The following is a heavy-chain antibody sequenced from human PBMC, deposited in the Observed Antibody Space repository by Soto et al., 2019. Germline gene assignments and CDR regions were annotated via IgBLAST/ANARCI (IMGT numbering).Heavy chain of an antibody. J-gene: IGHJ6*02. CDR2: ISSYNGDT. CDR3: AREGVPPYYYYGMDV. V-gene: IGHV1-18*01. Sequence: QVQLVQSGAEVKKPGASVKVSCKASGYTFTRSGISWVRQAPGQGPEWMGWISSYNGDTNYAQTFQGRVTMTTDTSTSTAYMELRSLRSDDTACYYCAREGVPPYYYYGMDVWGQGTPVTVSS. CDR1: GYTFTRSG.